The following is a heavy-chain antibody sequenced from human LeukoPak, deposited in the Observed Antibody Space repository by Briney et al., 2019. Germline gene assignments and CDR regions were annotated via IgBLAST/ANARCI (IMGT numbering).Heavy chain of an antibody. D-gene: IGHD3-22*01. CDR2: INWNGGST. Sequence: GGSLRLSCEVSGFTFDDYGMSWVRQAPGKGLEWVSGINWNGGSTGYADSVKGRFTISRDNAKNSLYLQMNSLRAEDTALYYCASSHSDTSGYYYGVFDYWGQGTLVTVSS. CDR1: GFTFDDYG. J-gene: IGHJ4*02. V-gene: IGHV3-20*04. CDR3: ASSHSDTSGYYYGVFDY.